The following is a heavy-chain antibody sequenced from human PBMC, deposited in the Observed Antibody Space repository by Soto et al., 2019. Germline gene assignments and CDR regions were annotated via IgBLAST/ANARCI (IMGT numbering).Heavy chain of an antibody. Sequence: GGSLRLSCAASGFTFSSYWMSWVRQAPGKGLEWVANIKQDGSEKYYVDSVKGRFTISRDNAKNSLYLQMNSLRAEDTAVYYCARVASPRYYYYYYMDVWGKGTTVTVSS. V-gene: IGHV3-7*01. CDR1: GFTFSSYW. J-gene: IGHJ6*03. CDR2: IKQDGSEK. CDR3: ARVASPRYYYYYYMDV.